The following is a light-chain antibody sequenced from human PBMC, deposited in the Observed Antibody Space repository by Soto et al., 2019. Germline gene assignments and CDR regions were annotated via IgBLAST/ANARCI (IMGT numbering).Light chain of an antibody. Sequence: GMKHSPAALSVSPGERATLSCRASQSVNSNLAWYQQKLGQAPRLLIYGASTRATGFPARFSGSGSGTEFTLTISSLQSEDFAVYYCQQYTNWPRTFGQGTKVDIK. J-gene: IGKJ1*01. CDR1: QSVNSN. CDR2: GAS. V-gene: IGKV3-15*01. CDR3: QQYTNWPRT.